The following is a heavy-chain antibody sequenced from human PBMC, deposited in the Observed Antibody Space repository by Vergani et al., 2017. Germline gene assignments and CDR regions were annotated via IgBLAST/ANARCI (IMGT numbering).Heavy chain of an antibody. D-gene: IGHD2-15*01. J-gene: IGHJ4*02. V-gene: IGHV3-30*02. CDR2: IRYDGSNK. CDR1: GFTFSSYG. CDR3: APRLAFDY. Sequence: QVQLVESGGGVVQPGRSLRLSCAASGFTFSSYGMHWVRQAPGKGLEWVAFIRYDGSNKYYADFVKGRFTISRDNSKNTLYLQMNSLRAEDTAVYYCAPRLAFDYWGQGTLVTVSS.